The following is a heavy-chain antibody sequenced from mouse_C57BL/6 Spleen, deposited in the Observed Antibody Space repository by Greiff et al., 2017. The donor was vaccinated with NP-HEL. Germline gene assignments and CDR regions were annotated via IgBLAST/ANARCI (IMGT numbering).Heavy chain of an antibody. CDR3: ARKGNYDSPFDY. D-gene: IGHD2-1*01. CDR1: GYTFTSYG. CDR2: IYPRSGNT. J-gene: IGHJ2*01. Sequence: QVQLQQSGAELARPGASVKLSCKASGYTFTSYGISWVKQRTGQGLEWIGEIYPRSGNTYYNEKFKGKATLTADKSSSTAYMELRSLTSEDSAVYFCARKGNYDSPFDYWGQGTTLTVSS. V-gene: IGHV1-81*01.